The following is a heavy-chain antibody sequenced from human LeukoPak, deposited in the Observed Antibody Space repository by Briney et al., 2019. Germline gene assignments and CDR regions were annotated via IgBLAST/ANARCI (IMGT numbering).Heavy chain of an antibody. V-gene: IGHV3-66*01. J-gene: IGHJ3*02. CDR2: IYSGGST. Sequence: GGSLRLSCAASGFTVSSNYMSWVRQAPGKGLEWVSVIYSGGSTYYADSAKGRFTISRDNSKNTLYLQMNSLRAEDTAVYYCASIAAAGTLADAFDIWGQGTMVTVSS. D-gene: IGHD6-13*01. CDR3: ASIAAAGTLADAFDI. CDR1: GFTVSSNY.